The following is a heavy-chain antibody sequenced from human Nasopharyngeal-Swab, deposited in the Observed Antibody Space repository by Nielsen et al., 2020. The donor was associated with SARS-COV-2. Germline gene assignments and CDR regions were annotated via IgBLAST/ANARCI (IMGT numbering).Heavy chain of an antibody. D-gene: IGHD3-22*01. CDR3: ARGFRRGSYYDNIGADS. J-gene: IGHJ4*02. CDR1: EFTFSDYV. V-gene: IGHV3-21*01. Sequence: GESLKISCSVSEFTFSDYVMNWVRQAPGKGLEWVSPISSTNNFIFYADSVKGRFTISRDNTKNSLYLQMNTLRVADTAVYYCARGFRRGSYYDNIGADSWGQGTLVTVSS. CDR2: ISSTNNFI.